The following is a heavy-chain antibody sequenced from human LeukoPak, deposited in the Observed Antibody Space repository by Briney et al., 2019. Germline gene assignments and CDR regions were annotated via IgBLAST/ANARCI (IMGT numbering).Heavy chain of an antibody. J-gene: IGHJ4*02. Sequence: GGSLRLSCVASGFSFSNYSMKWVRQAPGKGLEWLSYIRSSDSTTYYADSVQGRFTISRDNAKNSLYLQMDSLRVEDTAVYYCAKRADSSAHSFDYWGQGTLVTVSS. V-gene: IGHV3-48*04. CDR3: AKRADSSAHSFDY. D-gene: IGHD3-22*01. CDR1: GFSFSNYS. CDR2: IRSSDSTT.